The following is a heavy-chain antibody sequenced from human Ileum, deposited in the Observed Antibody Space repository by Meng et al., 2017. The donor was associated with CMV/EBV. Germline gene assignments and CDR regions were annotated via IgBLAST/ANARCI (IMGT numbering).Heavy chain of an antibody. J-gene: IGHJ5*02. V-gene: IGHV6-1*01. D-gene: IGHD3-9*01. CDR1: GATVSRNSSV. Sequence: QLQLHQPRLRLLKPSQTISLSCAVAGATVSRNSSVCNWTRQSPSRGLEWLGRTFYKSTYYNEYAVSVKRRIRINADTSNNQLSLQLNSVTPDDTAVYYCATDWYLNPWGQGILVTVSS. CDR3: ATDWYLNP. CDR2: TFYKSTYYN.